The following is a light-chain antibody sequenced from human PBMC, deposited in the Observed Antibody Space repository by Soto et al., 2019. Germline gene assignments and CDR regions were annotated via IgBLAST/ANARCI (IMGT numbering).Light chain of an antibody. CDR3: CSYAGITTYYV. CDR1: SSDVGSYNL. Sequence: QSVLTQPASVSGSPGQSITISCTGTSSDVGSYNLVSWYQQHPGEAPKLMIYGGTKRPSGVSNRFSGSKSGNTASLTISELQAEDEADYYCCSYAGITTYYVFGTGTKVTVL. V-gene: IGLV2-23*01. J-gene: IGLJ1*01. CDR2: GGT.